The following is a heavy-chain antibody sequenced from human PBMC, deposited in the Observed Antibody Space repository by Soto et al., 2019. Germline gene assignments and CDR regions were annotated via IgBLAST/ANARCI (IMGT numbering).Heavy chain of an antibody. CDR2: ISDSGGTV. V-gene: IGHV3-48*03. D-gene: IGHD3-3*01. J-gene: IGHJ6*02. CDR1: GFTFSSYE. Sequence: QSVGSLRLSCAASGFTFSSYEMNWVRQAPGQGLEWVSYISDSGGTVYYADSVKGRFTVSRDNAQNSVYLQMNSLRTEDTAVYYCARDLLHYDFLSGYSAYFYYGMDVWCPRTTVTVSS. CDR3: ARDLLHYDFLSGYSAYFYYGMDV.